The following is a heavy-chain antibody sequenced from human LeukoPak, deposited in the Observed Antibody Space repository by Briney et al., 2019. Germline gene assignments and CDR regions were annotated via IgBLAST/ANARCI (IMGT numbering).Heavy chain of an antibody. V-gene: IGHV7-4-1*02. CDR3: ARVWQQLVPFWFDP. J-gene: IGHJ5*02. CDR2: INTNTGNP. CDR1: GYTFTSYA. D-gene: IGHD6-13*01. Sequence: GASVKVSCKASGYTFTSYAMNWVRQAPGQGLEWMGWINTNTGNPTYAQGFTGRFVFSLDTSVSTAYLQISSLKAEDTAVYYCARVWQQLVPFWFDPWGQGTLVTVSS.